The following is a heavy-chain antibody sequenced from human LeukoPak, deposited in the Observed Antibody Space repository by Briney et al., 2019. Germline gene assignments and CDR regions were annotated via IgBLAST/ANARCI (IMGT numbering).Heavy chain of an antibody. CDR1: GYTFTSYG. J-gene: IGHJ4*02. V-gene: IGHV1-18*01. CDR2: ISAYNGNT. CDR3: ASYSSSFRAFDY. Sequence: ASVKVSCKASGYTFTSYGISWVRQAPGQGLEWMGCISAYNGNTNYAQKLQGRVTMTTDTSTSTAYMELRSLRSDDTAVYYCASYSSSFRAFDYWGQGTLVTVSS. D-gene: IGHD6-13*01.